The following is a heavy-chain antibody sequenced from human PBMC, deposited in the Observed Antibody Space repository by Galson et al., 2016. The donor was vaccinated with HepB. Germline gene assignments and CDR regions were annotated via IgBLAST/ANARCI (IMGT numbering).Heavy chain of an antibody. CDR2: IRDRGAST. CDR3: AEANCSSWYRGWWFDL. Sequence: SLRLSCAASGFTFDTYAMSWVRQAPGKGLEWVSSIRDRGASTYYADSVKGRFTISRDNSKNTMYLQMNSLRAEDTAVYYCAEANCSSWYRGWWFDLWGRGTLVTVSS. J-gene: IGHJ2*01. CDR1: GFTFDTYA. D-gene: IGHD6-13*01. V-gene: IGHV3-23*01.